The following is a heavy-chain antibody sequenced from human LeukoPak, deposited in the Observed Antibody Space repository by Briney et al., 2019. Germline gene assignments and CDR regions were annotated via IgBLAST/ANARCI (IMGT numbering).Heavy chain of an antibody. CDR3: TTDGGGKGFDP. Sequence: PGGSLRHSCTASGFTLSNAWMSWVRQAPGQGPEWVGRVKSKTNGGTTDYAAPVKGRFTISRDDSKNTLYLQMNSLKTEDTAVYYCTTDGGGKGFDPWGQGTLVTVSS. V-gene: IGHV3-15*01. J-gene: IGHJ5*02. CDR1: GFTLSNAW. CDR2: VKSKTNGGTT. D-gene: IGHD3-16*01.